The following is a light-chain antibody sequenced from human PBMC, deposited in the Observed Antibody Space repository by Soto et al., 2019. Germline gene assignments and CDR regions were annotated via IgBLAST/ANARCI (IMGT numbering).Light chain of an antibody. Sequence: DLQMTQSPSSLSASVGDRVTITCQASQDISNYLNWYQQKPGKAPKLLIYDASSLETGVPSRFSGRGSGTDFTFTISSLQPEDIATYDCQQQDNVPPKHTVGQGTQLEIK. J-gene: IGKJ2*01. CDR1: QDISNY. V-gene: IGKV1-33*01. CDR2: DAS. CDR3: QQQDNVPPKHT.